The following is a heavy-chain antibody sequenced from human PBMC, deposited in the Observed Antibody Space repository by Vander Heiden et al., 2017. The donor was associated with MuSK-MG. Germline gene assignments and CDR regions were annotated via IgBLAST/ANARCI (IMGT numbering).Heavy chain of an antibody. CDR1: GYTFTGYY. J-gene: IGHJ6*03. Sequence: QVQLVQSGAEVKKPGASVKVSCKASGYTFTGYYMHWVRQAPGQGLEWMGWINPNSGGTNYAQKFQGRVTMTRDTSISTAYMELSRLRSDDTAVYYCARDIGDPHYYYYYMDVWGKGTTVTVSS. V-gene: IGHV1-2*02. CDR2: INPNSGGT. CDR3: ARDIGDPHYYYYYMDV. D-gene: IGHD3-16*01.